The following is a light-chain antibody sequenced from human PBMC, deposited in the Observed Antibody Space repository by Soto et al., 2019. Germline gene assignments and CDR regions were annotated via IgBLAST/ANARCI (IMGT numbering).Light chain of an antibody. Sequence: IQMTQSPSTLSASVGDRVTITCRASHNIERWMAWYQQKPGKAPSLMIFDASTLHSGVPSRFSGSGSGTDFTLTISSLQPDDFATYYCHQCAISTTFGQGTKVEVK. CDR1: HNIERW. J-gene: IGKJ1*01. CDR2: DAS. CDR3: HQCAISTT. V-gene: IGKV1-5*01.